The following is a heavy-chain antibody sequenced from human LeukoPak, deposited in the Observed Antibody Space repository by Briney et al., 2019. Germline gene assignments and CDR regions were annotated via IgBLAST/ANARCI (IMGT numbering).Heavy chain of an antibody. Sequence: ASVNVSCKASAYTFTSYGISWVRQAPGQGLEWMGIINPSGGSTSYAQKFQGRVTMTRDMSTSTVYMELSSLRSEDTAVYYCARVGGSSATTDYWGQGTLVTVSS. V-gene: IGHV1-46*01. D-gene: IGHD1-26*01. CDR3: ARVGGSSATTDY. J-gene: IGHJ4*02. CDR2: INPSGGST. CDR1: AYTFTSYG.